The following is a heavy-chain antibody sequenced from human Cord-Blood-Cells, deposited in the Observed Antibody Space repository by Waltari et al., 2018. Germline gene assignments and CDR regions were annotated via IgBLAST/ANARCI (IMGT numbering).Heavy chain of an antibody. J-gene: IGHJ6*02. CDR2: IYYSGST. CDR3: ARALPRSSSWYWDYYYYGMDV. Sequence: QVQLQESGPGLVKPSQTLSLTCTVSGGSISSGDYSWSWIRQPPGKGLEWIGYIYYSGSTYYNPSLKSRVTISVDTSKNQFSLKLSSVTAADTAVYYCARALPRSSSWYWDYYYYGMDVWGQGTTVTVSS. V-gene: IGHV4-30-4*08. CDR1: GGSISSGDYS. D-gene: IGHD6-13*01.